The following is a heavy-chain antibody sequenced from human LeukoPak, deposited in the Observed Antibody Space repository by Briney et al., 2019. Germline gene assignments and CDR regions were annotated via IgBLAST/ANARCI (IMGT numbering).Heavy chain of an antibody. CDR3: AKSLNKWVVVVPSYDY. J-gene: IGHJ4*02. CDR2: IWYDGSNK. CDR1: GFTFSSYG. D-gene: IGHD3-22*01. Sequence: GGSLRLSCAASGFTFSSYGMHWVRQAPGKGLEWGAVIWYDGSNKYYAGSVKGRFTISRDNSKNTLYLQMNSLRAEDTAVYYCAKSLNKWVVVVPSYDYWGQGTLVTVSS. V-gene: IGHV3-33*06.